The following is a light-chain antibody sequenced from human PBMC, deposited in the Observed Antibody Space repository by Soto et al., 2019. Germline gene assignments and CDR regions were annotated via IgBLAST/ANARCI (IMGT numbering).Light chain of an antibody. CDR1: QDITNY. CDR2: DAS. J-gene: IGKJ2*02. Sequence: IQMTQSPSSLSASVGDRVTITCQASQDITNYLIWYQQKPGKAPKLLIYDASSLGTGVSSRFSGSGSGTHFTLTISSLQPEDIATYYCQQFDSVPGTFGQGTKLEMK. CDR3: QQFDSVPGT. V-gene: IGKV1-33*01.